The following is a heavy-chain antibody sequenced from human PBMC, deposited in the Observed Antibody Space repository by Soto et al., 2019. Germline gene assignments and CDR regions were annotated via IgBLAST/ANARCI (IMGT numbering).Heavy chain of an antibody. Sequence: ASVKVSYKASGYTFTSYYMHWVRQAPGQGLEWMGIINPSGGSTSYAQKFQGRVTMTRDTSTSTVYMELSSLRSEDTAVYYCAREGTPLRYFDWLLKHDAFDIWGQGTMVT. D-gene: IGHD3-9*01. V-gene: IGHV1-46*01. CDR3: AREGTPLRYFDWLLKHDAFDI. J-gene: IGHJ3*02. CDR2: INPSGGST. CDR1: GYTFTSYY.